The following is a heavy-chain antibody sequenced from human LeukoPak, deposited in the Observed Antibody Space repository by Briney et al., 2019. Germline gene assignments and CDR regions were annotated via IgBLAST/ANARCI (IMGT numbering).Heavy chain of an antibody. CDR2: IRWDDER. Sequence: GGSLRLSCSASGFTFSSFWMGWVRQAPGKGLEWVASIRWDDERHHVDSVTGRFSVSRDNAKNSLYLQTNSLRAEDTAVYFCSRITTNGYFEYWGQGALVTVSS. V-gene: IGHV3-7*01. CDR3: SRITTNGYFEY. CDR1: GFTFSSFW. J-gene: IGHJ4*02. D-gene: IGHD1-1*01.